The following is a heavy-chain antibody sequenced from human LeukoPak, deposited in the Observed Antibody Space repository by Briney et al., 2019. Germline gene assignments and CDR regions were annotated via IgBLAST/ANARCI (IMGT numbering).Heavy chain of an antibody. CDR1: GGXISSYY. J-gene: IGHJ5*02. V-gene: IGHV4-59*08. CDR2: IHFSGST. D-gene: IGHD2-8*01. CDR3: ARHQSKYCTDGVCYYRPPDQ. Sequence: PSETLSLTCTVSGGXISSYYWSWIRQPPGKGLERIGHIHFSGSTNYNPSLKSRVAISVATSKNQFSLKLSSVTAADTAVYYCARHQSKYCTDGVCYYRPPDQWGQGTLITVSS.